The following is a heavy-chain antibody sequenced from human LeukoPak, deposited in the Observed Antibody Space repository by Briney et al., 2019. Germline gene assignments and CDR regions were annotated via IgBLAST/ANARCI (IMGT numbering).Heavy chain of an antibody. CDR2: TYNSGDT. D-gene: IGHD6-19*01. CDR3: ARSSGWRDAFDF. Sequence: SQTLSLTFSVSGGSLSISGFYWHGIRQLPGKGVEWIGYTYNSGDTYYNPSFGRRVTISTDTSMNQFFLKSHSVTAADTAVYYCARSSGWRDAFDFWGRGTMVTVSS. V-gene: IGHV4-31*03. CDR1: GGSLSISGFY. J-gene: IGHJ3*01.